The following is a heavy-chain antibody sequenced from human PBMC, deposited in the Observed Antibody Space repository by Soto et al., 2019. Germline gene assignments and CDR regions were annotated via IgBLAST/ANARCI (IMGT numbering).Heavy chain of an antibody. V-gene: IGHV1-2*02. CDR2: INPNSGVT. Sequence: ASVKVSCKASAFSVYYLHWVRQAPGQGLEWMGRINPNSGVTTYAQRFQGRVTMTSDTSITTSFLDLSNVDFDDTAVYYCAFERQLNSPSDAFDIWGQGTMVTVSS. J-gene: IGHJ3*02. CDR1: AFSVYY. D-gene: IGHD6-13*01. CDR3: AFERQLNSPSDAFDI.